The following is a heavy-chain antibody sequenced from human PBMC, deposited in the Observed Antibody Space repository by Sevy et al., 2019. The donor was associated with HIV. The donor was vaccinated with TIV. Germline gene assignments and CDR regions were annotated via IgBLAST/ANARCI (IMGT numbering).Heavy chain of an antibody. CDR1: GFPLNSYW. CDR2: IKQDGSVK. V-gene: IGHV3-7*01. Sequence: GGSLRLSCAASGFPLNSYWRSWVRQAPGKGLEWVANIKQDGSVKYYVDSVKGRFTISRDNARNLVYLQMSSLTAEDTALYYCVRAIAADASLWGQGTLVTVSS. D-gene: IGHD6-13*01. CDR3: VRAIAADASL. J-gene: IGHJ4*02.